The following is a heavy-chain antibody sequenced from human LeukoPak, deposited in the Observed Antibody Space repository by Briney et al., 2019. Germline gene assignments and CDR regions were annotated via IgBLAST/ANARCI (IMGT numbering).Heavy chain of an antibody. J-gene: IGHJ4*02. Sequence: SETLSLTCTVSGGSISSYYWSWIRQPAGKGLEWIGRIYTSGSTNYNPSLKSRVTMSVDTSKNQFSLKLSSVTAADTAVYYCARGLRYSGYALGDYWGQGTLVTASS. CDR1: GGSISSYY. D-gene: IGHD5-12*01. V-gene: IGHV4-4*07. CDR2: IYTSGST. CDR3: ARGLRYSGYALGDY.